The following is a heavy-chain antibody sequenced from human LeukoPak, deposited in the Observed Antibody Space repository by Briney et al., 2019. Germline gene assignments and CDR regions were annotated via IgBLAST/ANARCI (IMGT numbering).Heavy chain of an antibody. D-gene: IGHD4-17*01. CDR1: GGSISSGDYY. J-gene: IGHJ6*02. CDR2: IYYSGST. Sequence: SETLSLTCTVSGGSISSGDYYWSWIRQPPGKGLEWIGYIYYSGSTNYNPSLKSRVTISVDTSKNQFSLKLSSVTAADTAVYYCARTYGDYGGYYYYGMDVWGQGTTVTVSS. V-gene: IGHV4-61*08. CDR3: ARTYGDYGGYYYYGMDV.